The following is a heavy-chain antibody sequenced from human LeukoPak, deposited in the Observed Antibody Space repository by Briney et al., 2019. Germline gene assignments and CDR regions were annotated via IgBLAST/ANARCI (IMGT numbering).Heavy chain of an antibody. D-gene: IGHD3-3*01. CDR3: ARTIRNYDFWSGAQYYYYYMDV. CDR2: IYYSGST. J-gene: IGHJ6*03. CDR1: GGSISSSSYY. V-gene: IGHV4-39*07. Sequence: SETLSLTCTVSGGSISSSSYYWGWIRQPPGKGLEWIGSIYYSGSTYYNPSLKSRVTISVDTSKNQFSLKLSSVTAADTAVYYCARTIRNYDFWSGAQYYYYYMDVWGEGTTVTVSS.